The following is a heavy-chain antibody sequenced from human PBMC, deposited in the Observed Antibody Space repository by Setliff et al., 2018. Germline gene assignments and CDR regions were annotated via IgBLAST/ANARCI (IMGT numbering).Heavy chain of an antibody. J-gene: IGHJ5*02. V-gene: IGHV3-53*01. Sequence: GGSLRLSCAASGFGVSSNYMSWVRQAPGKGLEWVSVIFSGGNTYNADSVKGRFTISRDNSKNTVYLQMNSLRAEDTAVYYCARDPGFRSGTWSLDLWGQGTQVTVSS. D-gene: IGHD3-10*01. CDR2: IFSGGNT. CDR3: ARDPGFRSGTWSLDL. CDR1: GFGVSSNY.